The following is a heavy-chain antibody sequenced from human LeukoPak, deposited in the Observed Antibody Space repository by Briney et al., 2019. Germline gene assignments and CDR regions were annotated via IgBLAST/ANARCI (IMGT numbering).Heavy chain of an antibody. CDR3: ARGSLWFRF. Sequence: SETLSLTCAVYGGSFSGYYWSWIRQLPGKGLEWIGEINHSGSTNYNPSLKSRVTISVDTSKNQFSLKLSSVTAADTAVYYCARGSLWFRFWGQGTLVTVSS. D-gene: IGHD3-10*01. J-gene: IGHJ4*02. CDR1: GGSFSGYY. CDR2: INHSGST. V-gene: IGHV4-34*01.